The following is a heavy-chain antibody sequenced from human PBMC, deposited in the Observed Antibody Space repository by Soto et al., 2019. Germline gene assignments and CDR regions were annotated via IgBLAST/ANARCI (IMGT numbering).Heavy chain of an antibody. Sequence: GGSLRLSCAASGFTFDDYTMHWVRQAPGKGLEWVSLISWDGGSTYYADSVKGRFTISRDNSKNSLYLQMNSLRTEDTALYYCAKDGPSSSTSPGSGVYYYGMDVWGQGTTVTVSS. CDR3: AKDGPSSSTSPGSGVYYYGMDV. V-gene: IGHV3-43*01. D-gene: IGHD2-2*01. CDR1: GFTFDDYT. CDR2: ISWDGGST. J-gene: IGHJ6*02.